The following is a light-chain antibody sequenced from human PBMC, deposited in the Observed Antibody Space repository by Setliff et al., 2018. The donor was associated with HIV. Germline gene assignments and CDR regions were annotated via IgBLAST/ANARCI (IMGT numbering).Light chain of an antibody. J-gene: IGLJ1*01. CDR3: SSYTSSTPLYV. Sequence: QSVLTQPASVSGSPGQSITISCTGTSSDVGGYNYVSWYQQHPGKAPKLMISDVSNRPSGVSNRFSGSKSGNTASLTISGLQAEDEADYYCSSYTSSTPLYVFGTGTKVTVL. CDR2: DVS. CDR1: SSDVGGYNY. V-gene: IGLV2-14*03.